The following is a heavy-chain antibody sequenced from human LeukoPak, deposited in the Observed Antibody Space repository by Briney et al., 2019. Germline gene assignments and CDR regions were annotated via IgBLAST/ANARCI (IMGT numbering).Heavy chain of an antibody. CDR3: AKGLGSGSYYYYYFDY. V-gene: IGHV3-30*02. CDR2: IRYDGSNK. D-gene: IGHD1-26*01. J-gene: IGHJ4*02. CDR1: GFTFSSYA. Sequence: GGSLRLSCAATGFTFSSYAMHWVRQAPGKGLEWVSFIRYDGSNKYYADSVKGRFTISRDNSKNTLYLQMNSLRAEDTALYYCAKGLGSGSYYYYYFDYWGQGTLVTVSS.